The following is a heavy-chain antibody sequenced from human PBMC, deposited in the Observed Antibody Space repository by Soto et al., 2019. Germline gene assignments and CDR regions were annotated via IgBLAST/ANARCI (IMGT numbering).Heavy chain of an antibody. D-gene: IGHD3-22*01. CDR1: GFTFSSYG. CDR2: IWYDGSNK. J-gene: IGHJ6*02. V-gene: IGHV3-33*01. CDR3: ARSYYYDSSGYYYDYGMDV. Sequence: GGSLRLSCAASGFTFSSYGMHWVRQAPGKGLEWVAVIWYDGSNKYYADSVKGRFTISRDNSKNTLYLQMNSLRAEDTAVYYCARSYYYDSSGYYYDYGMDVWGQGTTVTVSS.